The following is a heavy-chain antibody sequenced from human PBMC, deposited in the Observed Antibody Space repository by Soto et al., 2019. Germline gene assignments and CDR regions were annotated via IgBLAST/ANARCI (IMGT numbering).Heavy chain of an antibody. Sequence: SETLSLTCTASGGSISGYYWSWIRQPPGKGLEWIGYIYDSGNSNYNPSLKSRVSISIDTSANQFSLKLGSVTVADTAIYYCAREVSWSGYFESWGQGPLVTSPQ. J-gene: IGHJ4*02. CDR1: GGSISGYY. CDR3: AREVSWSGYFES. V-gene: IGHV4-59*01. D-gene: IGHD3-3*01. CDR2: IYDSGNS.